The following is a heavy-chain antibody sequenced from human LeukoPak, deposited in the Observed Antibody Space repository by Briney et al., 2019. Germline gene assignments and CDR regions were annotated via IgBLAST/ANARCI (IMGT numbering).Heavy chain of an antibody. CDR1: GGYISSYY. V-gene: IGHV4-59*01. Sequence: PSETLSLTCTVSGGYISSYYWSWIRQPPGKGLEWIGYIYYSESTNYNPSLKSRVTISVDTSKNQLSLKLSSVTAADTAVYYCARVRTAVAGFDYWGQGTLVTVSS. J-gene: IGHJ4*02. CDR2: IYYSEST. CDR3: ARVRTAVAGFDY. D-gene: IGHD6-19*01.